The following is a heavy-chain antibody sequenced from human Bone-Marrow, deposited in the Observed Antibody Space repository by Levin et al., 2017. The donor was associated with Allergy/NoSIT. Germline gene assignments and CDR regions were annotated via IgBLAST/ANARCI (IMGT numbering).Heavy chain of an antibody. CDR3: ARIYDSSGYYSGVGTLDI. D-gene: IGHD3-22*01. J-gene: IGHJ3*02. CDR1: VFTFSAYW. CDR2: IDQDENEK. V-gene: IGHV3-7*03. Sequence: GESLKISCEASVFTFSAYWMTWVRQAPGKGLEWVASIDQDENEKYYVESVRGRFTISRDNTKKTLYLQMNRLRAEDTAVYFCARIYDSSGYYSGVGTLDIWGQGTRVTVSS.